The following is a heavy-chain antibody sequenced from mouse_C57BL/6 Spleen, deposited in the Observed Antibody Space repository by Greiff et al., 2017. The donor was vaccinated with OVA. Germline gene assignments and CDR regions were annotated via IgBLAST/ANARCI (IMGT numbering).Heavy chain of an antibody. CDR2: IDPSDSYT. CDR3: ARSMERYFDV. D-gene: IGHD2-3*01. CDR1: GYTFTSYW. V-gene: IGHV1-69*01. Sequence: VQLQQSGAELVMPGASVKLSCKASGYTFTSYWMHWVKQRPGQGLEWIGEIDPSDSYTNYNQKFKGKSTLTVDKSSSTAYMQLSSLTSEDSAVYYCARSMERYFDVWGTGTTVTVSS. J-gene: IGHJ1*03.